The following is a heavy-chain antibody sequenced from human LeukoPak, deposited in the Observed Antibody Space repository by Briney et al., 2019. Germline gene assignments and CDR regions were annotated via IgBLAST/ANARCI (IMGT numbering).Heavy chain of an antibody. CDR3: ARDMYYYGSGPRNFYYYMGV. CDR1: GGTFSSYA. Sequence: ASVKVSCKASGGTFSSYAISWVRQAPGQGLEWMGGIIPIFGTANYAQKFQGRVTITADESTSTAYMELSSLRSEDTAVYYCARDMYYYGSGPRNFYYYMGVWGKGTTVTISS. J-gene: IGHJ6*03. V-gene: IGHV1-69*13. CDR2: IIPIFGTA. D-gene: IGHD3-10*01.